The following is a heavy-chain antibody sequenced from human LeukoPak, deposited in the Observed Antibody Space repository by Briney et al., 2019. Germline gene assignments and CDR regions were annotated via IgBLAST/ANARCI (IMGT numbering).Heavy chain of an antibody. CDR2: VYSGGST. D-gene: IGHD3-10*01. J-gene: IGHJ4*02. V-gene: IGHV3-66*01. Sequence: RTGGSLRLSCAASGFTVSSNYMSWVRQAPGKGLEWVSVVYSGGSTYYADSVKGRFTLSRDNSKNTLYLQMNSLRAEDTAVYFCARAVLRGIITFWGQGTLVTVSS. CDR3: ARAVLRGIITF. CDR1: GFTVSSNY.